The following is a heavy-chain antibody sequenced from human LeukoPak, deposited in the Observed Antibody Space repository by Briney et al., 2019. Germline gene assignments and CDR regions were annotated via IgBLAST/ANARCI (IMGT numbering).Heavy chain of an antibody. D-gene: IGHD2-15*01. CDR2: IYHSGST. J-gene: IGHJ2*01. Sequence: SENLSLTCVVSGGSISSNNWWSWVRQPPGKGLEWIGEIYHSGSTNYNPSLKSRVTISVDKSKHQFSLKLNSVTAADTAVYYCARGWVGAARYFDLWGRGTLVTVSS. V-gene: IGHV4-4*02. CDR3: ARGWVGAARYFDL. CDR1: GGSISSNNW.